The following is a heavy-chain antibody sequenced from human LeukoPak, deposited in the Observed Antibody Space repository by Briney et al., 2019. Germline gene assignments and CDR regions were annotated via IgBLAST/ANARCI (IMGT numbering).Heavy chain of an antibody. CDR1: GFTFSSYW. Sequence: PGGSLRLSCAASGFTFSSYWMSWVRQAPGKGLEWVANIKQDGSEKYYVDSVKGRFTISRDNAKNSLYLQMNSLRAEDTAVYYCARDRRNPPDDAFDIWGQGTMVTVSS. D-gene: IGHD1-14*01. CDR3: ARDRRNPPDDAFDI. J-gene: IGHJ3*02. V-gene: IGHV3-7*01. CDR2: IKQDGSEK.